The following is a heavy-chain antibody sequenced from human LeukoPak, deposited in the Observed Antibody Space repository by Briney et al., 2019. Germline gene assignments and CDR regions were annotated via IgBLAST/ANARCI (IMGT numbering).Heavy chain of an antibody. V-gene: IGHV3-23*01. CDR3: AKDPSTVTGFDY. CDR2: ISGSGGST. D-gene: IGHD4-17*01. J-gene: IGHJ4*02. CDR1: GFTFSSYA. Sequence: PGGSLRLSCAASGFTFSSYAMSWVRQAPGKGLEWVSAISGSGGSTYYADSVNGRFIISRDNSKNTLYLQMNSLRAEDTAVYYCAKDPSTVTGFDYWGQGTLVTVSS.